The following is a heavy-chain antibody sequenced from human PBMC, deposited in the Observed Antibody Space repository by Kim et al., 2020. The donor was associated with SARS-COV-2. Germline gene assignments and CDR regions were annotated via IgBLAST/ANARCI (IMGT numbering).Heavy chain of an antibody. CDR2: IIPIFGTA. Sequence: SVKVSSKASGGTFSSYAISWVRQAPGQGLEWMGGIIPIFGTANYAQKFQGRVTITADESTSTAYMELSSLRSEDTAVYYCARGAGYSSSWYSGYYYYGMDVWGQGTTVTVSS. D-gene: IGHD6-13*01. CDR1: GGTFSSYA. J-gene: IGHJ6*02. CDR3: ARGAGYSSSWYSGYYYYGMDV. V-gene: IGHV1-69*13.